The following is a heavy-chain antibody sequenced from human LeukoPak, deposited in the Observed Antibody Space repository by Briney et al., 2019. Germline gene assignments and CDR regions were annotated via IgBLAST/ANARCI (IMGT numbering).Heavy chain of an antibody. CDR2: ISAYNGNT. V-gene: IGHV1-18*01. Sequence: GASVKVSCKASGYTFTSYGISWARQAPGQGLEWMGWISAYNGNTNYAQKLQGRVTMTTDTSTSTAYMELRSLRSDDTAVYYCARVLRSVKQQLVAFDYWGREPWSPSPQ. CDR3: ARVLRSVKQQLVAFDY. J-gene: IGHJ4*02. CDR1: GYTFTSYG. D-gene: IGHD6-13*01.